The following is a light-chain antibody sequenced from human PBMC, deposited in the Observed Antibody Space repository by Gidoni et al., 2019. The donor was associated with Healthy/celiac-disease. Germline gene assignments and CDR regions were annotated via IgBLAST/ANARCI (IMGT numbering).Light chain of an antibody. V-gene: IGLV2-14*03. CDR1: SSDVGGYNY. CDR3: SSYTSSSTLCV. J-gene: IGLJ1*01. CDR2: DVS. Sequence: QSALTQPASVSGSPGQSITISCTGTSSDVGGYNYVSWYQQHPGKAPKLMIYDVSNRPSWVSNRFSGSKSGNTASLTISGLQAEDEADYYCSSYTSSSTLCVFGTGTKVTVL.